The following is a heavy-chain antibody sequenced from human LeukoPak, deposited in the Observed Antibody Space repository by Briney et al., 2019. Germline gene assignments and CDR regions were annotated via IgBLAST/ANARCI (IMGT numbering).Heavy chain of an antibody. CDR3: ARAYITPLGAFDI. V-gene: IGHV1-18*01. J-gene: IGHJ3*02. Sequence: GASVKVSCKASGYTFTSYGISWVRQAPGQGLEWMGWISAYNGNTNYARKLQGRVTMTTDTSTSTAYVELRSLRSDDTAVYYCARAYITPLGAFDIWGQGTMVTVSS. CDR2: ISAYNGNT. D-gene: IGHD3-16*01. CDR1: GYTFTSYG.